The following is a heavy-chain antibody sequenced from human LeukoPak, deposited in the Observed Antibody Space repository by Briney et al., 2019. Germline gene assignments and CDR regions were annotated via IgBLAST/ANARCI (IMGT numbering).Heavy chain of an antibody. Sequence: PGGSLRLSCVASGFTFSRSAMHWVRPAPGRGLGWVAFILNDGSNKYYADSVKGRFTISRDNPKNTLYLQMNSLRAEDTAVYYCAYCSSTNCGDYNYYMDVWGKGTTVTVSS. D-gene: IGHD2-2*01. J-gene: IGHJ6*03. CDR2: ILNDGSNK. CDR1: GFTFSRSA. CDR3: AYCSSTNCGDYNYYMDV. V-gene: IGHV3-30*02.